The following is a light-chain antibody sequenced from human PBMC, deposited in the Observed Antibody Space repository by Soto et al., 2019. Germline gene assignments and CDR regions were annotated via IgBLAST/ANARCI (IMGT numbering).Light chain of an antibody. CDR1: QSISSS. CDR2: ETS. Sequence: EIVMTQSPATLSVSPGERATLSCRASQSISSSLAWYQQKPGQPPMLLIYETSTRATGIPARFSGGGSGTEFTLTISSLQSEDSAVYYCQQYNNWPPLTFGGGTKVEIK. J-gene: IGKJ4*01. V-gene: IGKV3-15*01. CDR3: QQYNNWPPLT.